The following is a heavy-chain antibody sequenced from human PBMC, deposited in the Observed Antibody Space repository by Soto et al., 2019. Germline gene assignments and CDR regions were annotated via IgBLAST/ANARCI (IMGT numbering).Heavy chain of an antibody. Sequence: PGGSLRLSCAASGFTFSPYAMNWVRQAPGKGLEWVSVITGSGGNTYYADSVKGRFTITRDNSKNTVSLQMSSLRAEDTAVYYCARGLGGSRNVWGQGTTVTVSS. V-gene: IGHV3-23*01. CDR2: ITGSGGNT. J-gene: IGHJ6*02. CDR3: ARGLGGSRNV. CDR1: GFTFSPYA.